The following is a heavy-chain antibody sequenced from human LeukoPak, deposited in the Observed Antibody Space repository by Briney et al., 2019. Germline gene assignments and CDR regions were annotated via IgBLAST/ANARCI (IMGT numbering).Heavy chain of an antibody. CDR2: IRSQAYGGTT. Sequence: GGSLRLSCTTSGFTFGDYAMTWVRQAPGKGLEWGGFIRSQAYGGTTEYAASVKGRFTISRDYSKSIAYLQVNSLRTEDTAVYYCISYYYDTSGYYYFDYWGQGTLVTVSS. CDR1: GFTFGDYA. J-gene: IGHJ4*02. CDR3: ISYYYDTSGYYYFDY. V-gene: IGHV3-49*04. D-gene: IGHD3-22*01.